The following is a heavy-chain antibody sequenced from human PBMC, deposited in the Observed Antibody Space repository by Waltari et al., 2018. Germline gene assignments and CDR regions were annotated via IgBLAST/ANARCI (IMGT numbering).Heavy chain of an antibody. D-gene: IGHD2-21*02. V-gene: IGHV1-69*04. CDR3: ARAPTDTVVFDI. CDR2: IVPILDMT. CDR1: GGTLPTQS. J-gene: IGHJ4*02. Sequence: QVQLGQSGAEVRKPGSSVRVSCKASGGTLPTQSIRWGRLAPGQGLDWMGRIVPILDMTDYAQRFQGRVTITADESTSTAYMELTSLRSEDTAVYYCARAPTDTVVFDIWGQGTLVTVSS.